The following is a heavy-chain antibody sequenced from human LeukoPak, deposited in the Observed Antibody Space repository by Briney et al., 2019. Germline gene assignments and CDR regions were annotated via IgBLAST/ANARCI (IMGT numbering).Heavy chain of an antibody. CDR1: GVSISSGGYY. V-gene: IGHV4-31*03. CDR2: IYYSGST. J-gene: IGHJ3*02. CDR3: ARATSGYYYDSSGWSDDAFDI. Sequence: SETLSLTCTVSGVSISSGGYYWSWIRQHPGKGLEWIGYIYYSGSTYYNPSLKSRVTISVDTSKNQFSLKLSSVTAADTAVYYCARATSGYYYDSSGWSDDAFDIWGQGTMVTVSS. D-gene: IGHD3-22*01.